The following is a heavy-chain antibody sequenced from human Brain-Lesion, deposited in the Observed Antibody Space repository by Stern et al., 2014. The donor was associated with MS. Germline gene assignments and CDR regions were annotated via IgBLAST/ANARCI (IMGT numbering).Heavy chain of an antibody. CDR3: ARFPASRPHVFDS. Sequence: QVQLQESGPGLVKPSGTLSLTCAVSGGSISSSNWWSWVRQSPGKGLEWIGESDHSGSTIYNPSLKSRSPVSVEKPKTRFPLTLRSVTAADTAVYFCARFPASRPHVFDSWGQGTLVTVSS. CDR2: SDHSGST. CDR1: GGSISSSNW. D-gene: IGHD6-13*01. J-gene: IGHJ4*02. V-gene: IGHV4-4*02.